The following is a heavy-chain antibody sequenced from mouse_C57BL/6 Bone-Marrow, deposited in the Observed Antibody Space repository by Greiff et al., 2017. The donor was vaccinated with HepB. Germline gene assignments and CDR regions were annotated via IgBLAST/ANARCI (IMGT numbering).Heavy chain of an antibody. J-gene: IGHJ1*03. V-gene: IGHV14-4*01. CDR1: GFNIKDDY. D-gene: IGHD2-5*01. CDR3: TTYYSNYHWYFDV. CDR2: IDPENGDT. Sequence: EVHLVESGAELVRPGASVKLSCTASGFNIKDDYMHWVKQRPEQGLEWIGWIDPENGDTEYASKFQGKATITADTSSNTAYLQLSSLTSEDTAVYYCTTYYSNYHWYFDVWGTGTTVTVSS.